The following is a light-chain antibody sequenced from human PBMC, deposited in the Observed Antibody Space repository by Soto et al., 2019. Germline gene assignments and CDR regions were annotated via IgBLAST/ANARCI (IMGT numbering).Light chain of an antibody. V-gene: IGLV2-11*01. CDR1: SSDIGGHKY. J-gene: IGLJ2*01. CDR3: CSYAGSYTLV. Sequence: QSVLTQPRSVSGSPGQSVTISCTGTSSDIGGHKYVSWYQQHPGKVPRLMIFEVNRRPSGVPDRFSGSRSGNTASLSISGLQAEDEADYYCCSYAGSYTLVFGGGTQLTVL. CDR2: EVN.